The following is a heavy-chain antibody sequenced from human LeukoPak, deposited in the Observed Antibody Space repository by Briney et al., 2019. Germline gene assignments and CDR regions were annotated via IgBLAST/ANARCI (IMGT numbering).Heavy chain of an antibody. CDR1: GYTFTNYY. CDR2: INPSGGST. V-gene: IGHV1-46*01. Sequence: ASVKVSCKASGYTFTNYYMHWVRQAPGQGLEWMGIINPSGGSTSYAQKFQGRVTMTRDTSTSTVYMELSSLRSEDTAVYYCARDIFDFWSGYSAAGGYWGQGTLVTVSS. J-gene: IGHJ4*02. D-gene: IGHD3-3*01. CDR3: ARDIFDFWSGYSAAGGY.